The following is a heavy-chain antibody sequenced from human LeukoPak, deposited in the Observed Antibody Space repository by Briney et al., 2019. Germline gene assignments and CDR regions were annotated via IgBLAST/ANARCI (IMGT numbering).Heavy chain of an antibody. Sequence: PGGSLRLSCAASGFTFSSYGMHWVRQAPGKGREWGADIWYDGSNKYYADSVKGRFTISRDNSKNTLYLQMNSLRAEDTAVYYCAKTGYSSSSGPFDYYYYYMDVWGKGTTVTVSS. V-gene: IGHV3-33*06. CDR3: AKTGYSSSSGPFDYYYYYMDV. CDR1: GFTFSSYG. CDR2: IWYDGSNK. D-gene: IGHD6-6*01. J-gene: IGHJ6*03.